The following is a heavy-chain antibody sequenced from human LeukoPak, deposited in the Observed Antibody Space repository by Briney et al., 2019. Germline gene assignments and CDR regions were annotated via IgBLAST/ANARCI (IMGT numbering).Heavy chain of an antibody. CDR3: ARDSSYCLDTVGCWGPDVQAVPGYYFDS. V-gene: IGHV4-59*01. D-gene: IGHD3-10*01. J-gene: IGHJ4*02. Sequence: SETLSLTCTVSGGSINSYYWTWIRQSPGKGLEWIGYIYHNGKSNYNPSLKSRVTISIDTSKNQFSLNLNSVTAADTAVYYCARDSSYCLDTVGCWGPDVQAVPGYYFDSWGQGTLVTVSS. CDR1: GGSINSYY. CDR2: IYHNGKS.